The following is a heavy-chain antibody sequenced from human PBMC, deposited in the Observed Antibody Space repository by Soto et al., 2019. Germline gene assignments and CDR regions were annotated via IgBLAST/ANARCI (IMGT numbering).Heavy chain of an antibody. V-gene: IGHV1-2*02. Sequence: VSVKVSCKASGYPFIDYYIHLVRQAPGQGLEWMGCINPHSGDTNSPPKFQARVTMTRDTSNSTAYMELKRLYSNDTAVYHCARSGYPGSYHPPAFWGQGTMVTVSS. CDR3: ARSGYPGSYHPPAF. J-gene: IGHJ4*02. D-gene: IGHD1-26*01. CDR2: INPHSGDT. CDR1: GYPFIDYY.